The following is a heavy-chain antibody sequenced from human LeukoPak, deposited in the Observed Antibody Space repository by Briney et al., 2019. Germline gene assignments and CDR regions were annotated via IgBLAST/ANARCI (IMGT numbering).Heavy chain of an antibody. CDR1: GFTFSDYG. J-gene: IGHJ6*03. D-gene: IGHD2-15*01. CDR3: ARVLRYCSGGNCYSGGLGYMDV. CDR2: ISFDGTNK. V-gene: IGHV3-30*03. Sequence: PGGSLRLSCAVSGFTFSDYGMHWVRQAPGKGLEWVAVISFDGTNKHYDDSMKGRFTISRDNSNNTLYPQMNNLRLEDTAVYYCARVLRYCSGGNCYSGGLGYMDVWGKGTTVTISS.